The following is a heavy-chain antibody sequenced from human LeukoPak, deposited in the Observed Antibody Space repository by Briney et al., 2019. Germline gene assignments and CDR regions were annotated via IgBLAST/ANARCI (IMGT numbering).Heavy chain of an antibody. CDR1: GFTFSSYA. J-gene: IGHJ4*02. CDR2: MGGSGGST. CDR3: AKGLAFDY. V-gene: IGHV3-23*01. Sequence: GGSLRLSCVASGFTFSSYAMSWVHQAPGKGLEWVSAMGGSGGSTYFADSVKGRFTISRDNSKNTLYLQMNSLRAEDTAVYYCAKGLAFDYWGQGTLVTVSS.